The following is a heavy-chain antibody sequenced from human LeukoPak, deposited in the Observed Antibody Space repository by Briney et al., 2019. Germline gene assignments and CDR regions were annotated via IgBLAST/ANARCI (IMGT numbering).Heavy chain of an antibody. CDR1: GGSISSSSYY. CDR3: ANRNSSGYYYEPFYYFDY. Sequence: SGTLSLTCTVSGGSISSSSYYWGWIRQPPGKGLEWIGSIYYSGSTYYNPSLKSRVTISVDTSKNQFSLKLSSVTAADTAVYYCANRNSSGYYYEPFYYFDYWGQGTLVTVSS. D-gene: IGHD3-22*01. J-gene: IGHJ4*02. V-gene: IGHV4-39*01. CDR2: IYYSGST.